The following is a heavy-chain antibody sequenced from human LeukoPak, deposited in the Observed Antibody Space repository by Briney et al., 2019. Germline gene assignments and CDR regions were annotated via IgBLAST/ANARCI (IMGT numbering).Heavy chain of an antibody. CDR1: GFTFSRYW. J-gene: IGHJ3*02. Sequence: GGSLRLSCAASGFTFSRYWMHWVCQAPGKGLLWVSRINSDGSSTYYADSVKGRFTTSRDNAKNALHLQMNSLTAEDTAVYYCVLDLFSSFAFDIWGQGTMVTVSS. V-gene: IGHV3-74*01. CDR3: VLDLFSSFAFDI. CDR2: INSDGSST. D-gene: IGHD3/OR15-3a*01.